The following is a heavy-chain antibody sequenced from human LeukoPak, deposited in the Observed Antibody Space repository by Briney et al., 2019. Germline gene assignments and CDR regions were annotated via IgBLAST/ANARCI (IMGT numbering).Heavy chain of an antibody. CDR2: IYYSGST. D-gene: IGHD6-13*01. Sequence: PSETLSLTCTVSGGSISSYYWSWIRQPPGKGLEWIGYIYYSGSTNYNPSLKSRVTISVDTSKNLFSLKLSSVTAADTAVYYCARARIAAGGTSYAFDYWGQGTLVTVSS. CDR3: ARARIAAGGTSYAFDY. V-gene: IGHV4-59*01. J-gene: IGHJ4*02. CDR1: GGSISSYY.